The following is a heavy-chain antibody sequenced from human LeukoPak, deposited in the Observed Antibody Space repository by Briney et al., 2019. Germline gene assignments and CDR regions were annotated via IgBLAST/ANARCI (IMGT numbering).Heavy chain of an antibody. Sequence: PSETLSLTCTVSGGSISSSSYYWGWIRQPPGKGLEWIGSIYYSGSTYYNPSLKSRVTISVDTSKNQFSLKLSSVTAADTAVYYCATEVRGVDYWGQGTLVTVSS. CDR3: ATEVRGVDY. J-gene: IGHJ4*02. CDR2: IYYSGST. D-gene: IGHD3-10*01. CDR1: GGSISSSSYY. V-gene: IGHV4-39*07.